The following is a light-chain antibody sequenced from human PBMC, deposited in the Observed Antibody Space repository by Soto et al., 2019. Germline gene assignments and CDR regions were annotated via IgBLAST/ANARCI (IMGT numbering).Light chain of an antibody. Sequence: QSALTQPPSASGSPGQSVTISCTGTSNDVGGYNHVSWYKLQPGKVPKLMIYEVTKRPSWVPNRFSGSKSGNTASLTVSGLQAEDEADYYCSSYAGNNIVIFGGGTQLTVL. CDR1: SNDVGGYNH. CDR2: EVT. V-gene: IGLV2-8*01. J-gene: IGLJ2*01. CDR3: SSYAGNNIVI.